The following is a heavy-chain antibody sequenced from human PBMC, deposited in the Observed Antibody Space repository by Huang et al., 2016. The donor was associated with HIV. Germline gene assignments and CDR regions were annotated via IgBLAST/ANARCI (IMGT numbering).Heavy chain of an antibody. CDR3: SRGPSTPATEL. CDR2: LYSNGNP. V-gene: IGHV4-39*02. Sequence: QVQLQESGQGLVKPSDTLSLTCIVSGDSVDSSYSYWGWVRQPPGKGREWMGSLYSNGNPYYNKHLKIRITISVDTSKNHFSLNLKTVTAADTAVYYCSRGPSTPATELWGQGTMVTVSS. CDR1: GDSVDSSYSY. J-gene: IGHJ3*01. D-gene: IGHD1-1*01.